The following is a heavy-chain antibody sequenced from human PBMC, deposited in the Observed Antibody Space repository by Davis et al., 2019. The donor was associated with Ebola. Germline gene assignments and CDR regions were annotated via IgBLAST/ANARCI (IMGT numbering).Heavy chain of an antibody. V-gene: IGHV3-73*01. CDR2: IRSKANSYAT. J-gene: IGHJ4*02. CDR3: TYSGYGGIDY. CDR1: GFTFSGSA. D-gene: IGHD5-12*01. Sequence: PGGSLRLSCAASGFTFSGSAMHCVRQASGKGLEWVGRIRSKANSYATAYAASVKGRFTISRDDSKNTAYLQMNSLKTEDTAVYYCTYSGYGGIDYWGQGTLVTVSS.